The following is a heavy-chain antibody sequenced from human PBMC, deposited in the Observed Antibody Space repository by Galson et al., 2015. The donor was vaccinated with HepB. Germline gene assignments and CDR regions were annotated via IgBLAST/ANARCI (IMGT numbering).Heavy chain of an antibody. CDR3: ARVPYNSTSPRFDP. J-gene: IGHJ5*02. CDR2: IKQDGSEK. CDR1: GFSFSSYW. Sequence: SLRLSCAGSGFSFSSYWMSWVRQASEKGLEWVANIKQDGSEKYYVDSVKGRFTISRDNARNSVYLQMSSLRAEDTAIYYCARVPYNSTSPRFDPWSQRTLVTVSS. D-gene: IGHD2-2*01. V-gene: IGHV3-7*03.